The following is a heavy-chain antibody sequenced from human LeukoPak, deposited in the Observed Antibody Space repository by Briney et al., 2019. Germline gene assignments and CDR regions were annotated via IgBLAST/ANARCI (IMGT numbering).Heavy chain of an antibody. CDR1: GFTFSSYA. D-gene: IGHD3-9*01. CDR2: ISYDGSNK. CDR3: ARRSYYDILTGYYTTSPYYGMDV. V-gene: IGHV3-30*04. J-gene: IGHJ6*04. Sequence: PGGSLRLSCAASGFTFSSYAMHWVRQAPGKGLEWVAVISYDGSNKYYADSVKGRFTISRDNSKNTLYLQMNSLRAEDTAVYYCARRSYYDILTGYYTTSPYYGMDVWGKGTTVTVSS.